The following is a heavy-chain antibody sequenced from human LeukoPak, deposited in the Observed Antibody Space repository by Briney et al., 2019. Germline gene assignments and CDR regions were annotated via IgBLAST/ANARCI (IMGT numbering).Heavy chain of an antibody. V-gene: IGHV4-59*01. CDR2: IYYSGST. CDR1: GGSISSYY. D-gene: IGHD2-2*01. Sequence: SETLSLTCTVSGGSISSYYWSWTRQPPGKGLEWIGYIYYSGSTNYNPSLKSRVTISVDTSKNQFSLKLSSVTAADTAVYYCARVGRGGVVSAATEYFDYWGQGTLVTVSS. J-gene: IGHJ4*02. CDR3: ARVGRGGVVSAATEYFDY.